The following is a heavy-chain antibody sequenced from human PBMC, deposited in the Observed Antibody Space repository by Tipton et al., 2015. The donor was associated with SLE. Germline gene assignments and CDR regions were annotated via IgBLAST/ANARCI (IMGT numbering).Heavy chain of an antibody. CDR1: GYTFTSYG. D-gene: IGHD3-3*01. J-gene: IGHJ4*02. Sequence: QLVQSGAEVKKPGASVKVSCKASGYTFTSYGISWVRQAPGQGLEWMGWISAYNGNTNYAQKLQGRVTMTTDTSTSTAYMELRSLRSDDMAVYYCAREKRIFGVVIIHFDYWGQGTLVTVSS. V-gene: IGHV1-18*03. CDR3: AREKRIFGVVIIHFDY. CDR2: ISAYNGNT.